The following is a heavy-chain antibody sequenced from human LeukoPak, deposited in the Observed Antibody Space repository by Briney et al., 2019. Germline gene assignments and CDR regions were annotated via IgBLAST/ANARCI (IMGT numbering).Heavy chain of an antibody. CDR1: GLDFRNQA. V-gene: IGHV3-48*02. Sequence: GGSLRLSCVVSGLDFRNQAMNWVRQAPGKGLEWVSYISSGSSTIYYADSVKGRFTVFRDNAENPLYLRMNSLRDEDTAVYYCGRGRAVDFWGQGTLVTVSS. CDR2: ISSGSSTI. J-gene: IGHJ4*02. CDR3: GRGRAVDF.